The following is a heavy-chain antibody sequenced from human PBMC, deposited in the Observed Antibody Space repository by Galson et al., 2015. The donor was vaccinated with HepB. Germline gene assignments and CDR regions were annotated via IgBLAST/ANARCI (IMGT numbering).Heavy chain of an antibody. D-gene: IGHD6-6*01. V-gene: IGHV1-2*06. Sequence: SVKVSCKASGYTFTGYYMHWVRQAPGQGLEWMGRINPNSGSTNYAQKFQGRVTMTRDTSISTAYMELSRLRSDDTAVYYCARDCIIYSSSSGCAFDIWGQGTMVTVSS. CDR2: INPNSGST. CDR3: ARDCIIYSSSSGCAFDI. CDR1: GYTFTGYY. J-gene: IGHJ3*02.